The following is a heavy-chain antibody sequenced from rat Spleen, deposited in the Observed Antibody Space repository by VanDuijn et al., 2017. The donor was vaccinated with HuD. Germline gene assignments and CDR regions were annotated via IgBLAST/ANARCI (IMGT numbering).Heavy chain of an antibody. CDR2: MWSGGST. J-gene: IGHJ2*01. D-gene: IGHD1-9*01. Sequence: QVQLKESGPGLVQPSQTLSLTCSVSGLSLTSNSVSWIRQPPGKGLEWMGVMWSGGSTDYNAALKSRLSISRDTSKSQVFLKMNSLQTEDTAIYFCIRDQDTTGIPTDYWGQGVMVTVSS. CDR1: GLSLTSNS. CDR3: IRDQDTTGIPTDY. V-gene: IGHV2-47*01.